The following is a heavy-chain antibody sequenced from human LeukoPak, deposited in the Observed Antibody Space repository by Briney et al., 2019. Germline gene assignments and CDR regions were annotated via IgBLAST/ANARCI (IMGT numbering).Heavy chain of an antibody. J-gene: IGHJ4*02. CDR1: GGSISSGNW. CDR3: ASPRPLYSSSWFDY. V-gene: IGHV4-4*02. Sequence: SGTLSLTCAVSGGSISSGNWWSWVRQPPGKGLEWIGEIYHSGSTNYNPSLKSRVTISVDTSKNQFSLKLSSVTAADTAVYYCASPRPLYSSSWFDYWGQGTLVTVSS. D-gene: IGHD6-13*01. CDR2: IYHSGST.